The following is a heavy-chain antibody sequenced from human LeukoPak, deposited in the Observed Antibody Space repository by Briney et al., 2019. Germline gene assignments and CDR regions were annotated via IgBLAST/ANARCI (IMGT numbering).Heavy chain of an antibody. J-gene: IGHJ4*02. CDR2: IYYSGST. Sequence: SETLSLTCTVSGGSISSSSYYWGWIRQPPGKGLEWIGSIYYSGSTYYNPSLKSRVTISVDTSKNQFSLKLSSVTAADTAVYYCARGSPPTGEDYWGQGTLVTVSS. CDR1: GGSISSSSYY. V-gene: IGHV4-39*07. CDR3: ARGSPPTGEDY. D-gene: IGHD1-14*01.